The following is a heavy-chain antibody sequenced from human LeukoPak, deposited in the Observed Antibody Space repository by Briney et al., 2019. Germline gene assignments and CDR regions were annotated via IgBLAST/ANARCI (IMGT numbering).Heavy chain of an antibody. Sequence: GGSLRLSCAASGFTFSSYGMHWVRQAPGKGLEWVAVIWYDGSNKYYADSVKGRFTISRDNSKNTLYLQMNSLRAEDTAVYYCARDREYRNDHYYYGMDVWGKGTTVTVPS. CDR2: IWYDGSNK. V-gene: IGHV3-33*01. D-gene: IGHD1-1*01. J-gene: IGHJ6*04. CDR1: GFTFSSYG. CDR3: ARDREYRNDHYYYGMDV.